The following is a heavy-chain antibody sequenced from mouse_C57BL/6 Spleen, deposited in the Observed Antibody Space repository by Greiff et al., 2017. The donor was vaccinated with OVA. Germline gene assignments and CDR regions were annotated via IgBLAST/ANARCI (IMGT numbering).Heavy chain of an antibody. D-gene: IGHD1-1*01. V-gene: IGHV2-4*01. CDR3: AKNYYGSSLYAMDY. CDR1: GFSLTSYG. J-gene: IGHJ4*01. Sequence: VQLQESGPGLVQPSQSLSITCTVSGFSLTSYGVHWVRQPPGKGLEWLGVIWSGGSTDDNAAFISRLSISKDNSKSQVFFKMNSLQADDTAIYYCAKNYYGSSLYAMDYWGQGTSVTVSS. CDR2: IWSGGST.